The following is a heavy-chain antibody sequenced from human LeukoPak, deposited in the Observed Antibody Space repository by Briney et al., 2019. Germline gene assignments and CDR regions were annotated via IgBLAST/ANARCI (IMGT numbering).Heavy chain of an antibody. CDR2: INSDGSSI. D-gene: IGHD6-19*01. J-gene: IGHJ5*02. CDR1: GFTFSSYW. CDR3: ARETSGWPNWFDP. Sequence: GGSLRLSCAASGFTFSSYWMHWVRQGPGKGLVWVSRINSDGSSINYADSVKGRFTISRDNAKNTLYLQMNSLRVEDTAVYYCARETSGWPNWFDPWGQGTLVTVSS. V-gene: IGHV3-74*01.